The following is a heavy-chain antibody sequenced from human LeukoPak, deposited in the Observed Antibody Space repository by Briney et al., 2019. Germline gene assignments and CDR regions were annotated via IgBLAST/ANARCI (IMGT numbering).Heavy chain of an antibody. CDR1: GFTFDDYA. CDR2: ISWNSGSI. Sequence: GGSLRLSCAASGFTFDDYAMHWVRQAPGKGLEWVSGISWNSGSIGYADSVKGRFTISRDNAKNSLYLQMNSLRAEDTAVYYCARDLFGSSWYNWFDPWGQGTLVTVSS. J-gene: IGHJ5*02. CDR3: ARDLFGSSWYNWFDP. V-gene: IGHV3-9*01. D-gene: IGHD6-13*01.